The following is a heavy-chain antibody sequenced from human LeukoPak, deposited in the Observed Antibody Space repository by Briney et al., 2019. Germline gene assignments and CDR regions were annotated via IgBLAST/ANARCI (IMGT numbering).Heavy chain of an antibody. CDR3: ARAPYTGITMIVVAISPYYFDY. V-gene: IGHV4-59*08. Sequence: SETLSLTCTVSGGSISSYYWSWIRQPPGKGLEWIGYIYYSGSTNYNPSLKSRVTISVDTPKNQFSLKLSSVTAADTAVYYCARAPYTGITMIVVAISPYYFDYWGQGTLVTVSS. CDR2: IYYSGST. D-gene: IGHD3-22*01. CDR1: GGSISSYY. J-gene: IGHJ4*02.